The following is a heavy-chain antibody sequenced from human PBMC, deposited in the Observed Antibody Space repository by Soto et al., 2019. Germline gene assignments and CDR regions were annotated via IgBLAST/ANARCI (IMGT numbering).Heavy chain of an antibody. V-gene: IGHV4-31*03. Sequence: PSETLSLTCTVSGGSISSGGYYWSWIRQHPGKGLEWIGYIYYSGSTYYNPSIKSRVTISVDTSKNQFSLKLISVTAADTAVYYCAREKPSQGYCSGGSCYRGCAFDIWGQGTMVTVSS. CDR1: GGSISSGGYY. D-gene: IGHD2-15*01. CDR3: AREKPSQGYCSGGSCYRGCAFDI. CDR2: IYYSGST. J-gene: IGHJ3*02.